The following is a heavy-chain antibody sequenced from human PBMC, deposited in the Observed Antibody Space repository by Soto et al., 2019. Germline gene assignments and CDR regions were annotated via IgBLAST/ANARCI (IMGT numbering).Heavy chain of an antibody. CDR2: ISYDGGLQ. J-gene: IGHJ4*02. V-gene: IGHV3-30*03. Sequence: QAHLVESGGGVVQPGRSLRLSCAASGFTFTSYGMHWVRQAPGTRLEWVAVISYDGGLQHYADSVKGRFTISRDSSKNKVLLQMTSLRAEDTAVYYWVSDRGYGHASVPYSWGQGTLVSVSS. D-gene: IGHD5-18*01. CDR1: GFTFTSYG. CDR3: VSDRGYGHASVPYS.